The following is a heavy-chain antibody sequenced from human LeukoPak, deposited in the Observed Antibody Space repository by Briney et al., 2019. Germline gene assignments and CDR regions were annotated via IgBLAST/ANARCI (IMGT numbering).Heavy chain of an antibody. V-gene: IGHV3-30*18. CDR3: AKEKWPGYSYGPFDY. CDR1: GFTFSSYG. J-gene: IGHJ4*02. Sequence: PERSLRLSCAASGFTFSSYGMHWVRQAPGKGLEWVAVISYDGSNKYYADSVKGRFTISRDNSKNTLYLQMNSLRAEDTAVYYCAKEKWPGYSYGPFDYWGQGTLVTVSS. CDR2: ISYDGSNK. D-gene: IGHD5-18*01.